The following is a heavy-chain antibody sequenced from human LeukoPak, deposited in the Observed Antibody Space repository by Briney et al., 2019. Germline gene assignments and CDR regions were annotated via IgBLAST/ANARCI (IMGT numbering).Heavy chain of an antibody. CDR2: IYSGGST. CDR1: GFTVSSNY. D-gene: IGHD7-27*01. Sequence: GGSLRLSCAASGFTVSSNYMSWVRQAPGKGLEWVSVIYSGGSTYYADSVKGRFTISRDNSKNTLYLQMNSLRAEDTAVYYCSLWSPLVPTGGNWFDPWGQGTLVTVSS. V-gene: IGHV3-66*01. J-gene: IGHJ5*02. CDR3: SLWSPLVPTGGNWFDP.